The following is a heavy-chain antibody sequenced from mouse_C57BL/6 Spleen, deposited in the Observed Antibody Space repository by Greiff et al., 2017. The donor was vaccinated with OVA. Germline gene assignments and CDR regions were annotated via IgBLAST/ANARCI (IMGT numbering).Heavy chain of an antibody. CDR2: IYPSDSET. J-gene: IGHJ2*01. D-gene: IGHD1-1*02. CDR1: GYTFTSYW. Sequence: QVQLQQPGAELVRPGSSVKLSCKASGYTFTSYWMDWVKQRPGQGLEWIGNIYPSDSETHYNQKFKDKATLTVDKSSSTAYMQLSSLTSEDSAVYYCARRWGARYYFDYWGQGTTLTVSS. V-gene: IGHV1-61*01. CDR3: ARRWGARYYFDY.